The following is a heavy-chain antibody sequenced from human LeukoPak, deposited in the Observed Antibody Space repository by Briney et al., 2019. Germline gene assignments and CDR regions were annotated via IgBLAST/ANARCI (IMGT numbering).Heavy chain of an antibody. D-gene: IGHD3/OR15-3a*01. Sequence: PGGSLRLSCAASGFTFSSYSMNWVRQAPGKGLEWVSSISSSSSYIYYADSVKGRFTISRDNAKNSLYLQMNSLRAEDTAVYYCARDHDFTELFDYWGQGTLATVSS. CDR3: ARDHDFTELFDY. V-gene: IGHV3-21*01. CDR2: ISSSSSYI. J-gene: IGHJ4*02. CDR1: GFTFSSYS.